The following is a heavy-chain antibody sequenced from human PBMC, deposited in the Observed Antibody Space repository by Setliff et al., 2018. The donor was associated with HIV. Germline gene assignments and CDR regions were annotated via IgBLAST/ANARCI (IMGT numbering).Heavy chain of an antibody. CDR2: IYHSGST. Sequence: PSETLSLTCAVSGYSISSGYHWGWIRQPPGMGLEWIGSIYHSGSTYYSPSFQGQVTFSADKTVSTAYLQWSSLKPSDTAMYYCAREIRTIEGGALDIWGQGTLVTVSS. CDR3: AREIRTIEGGALDI. V-gene: IGHV4-38-2*01. CDR1: GYSISSGYH. J-gene: IGHJ3*02. D-gene: IGHD1-1*01.